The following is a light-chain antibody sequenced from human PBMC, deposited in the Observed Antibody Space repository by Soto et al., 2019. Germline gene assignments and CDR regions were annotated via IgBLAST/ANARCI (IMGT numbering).Light chain of an antibody. Sequence: QSVLTQPPSVSAAPGQKVTISCSGSSSNIGGNSVSWYQQLPGTAPKLLIYDDNKRSSGIPDRFSGSKSGTSATLGITEFQTGDEADYYCGSWDSSLSAYVFGTGTKVTVL. V-gene: IGLV1-51*01. J-gene: IGLJ1*01. CDR2: DDN. CDR1: SSNIGGNS. CDR3: GSWDSSLSAYV.